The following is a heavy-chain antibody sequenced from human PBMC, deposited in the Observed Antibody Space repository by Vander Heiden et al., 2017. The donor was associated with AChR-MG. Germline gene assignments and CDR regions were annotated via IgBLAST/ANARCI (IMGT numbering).Heavy chain of an antibody. Sequence: QVQLVESGGGVVQPGRSLRLSCAASGFTFSGYGMHWVRQAPGKGLEWVAVISYDGSNKYYADSVKGRFTISRDNSKNTLYLQMNSLRAEDTAVYYCAKDVSYYYDSSGYDNWGQGTLVTVSS. J-gene: IGHJ4*02. CDR3: AKDVSYYYDSSGYDN. CDR1: GFTFSGYG. CDR2: ISYDGSNK. D-gene: IGHD3-22*01. V-gene: IGHV3-30*18.